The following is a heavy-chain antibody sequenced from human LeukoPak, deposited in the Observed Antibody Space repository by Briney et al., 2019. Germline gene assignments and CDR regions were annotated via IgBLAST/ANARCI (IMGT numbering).Heavy chain of an antibody. CDR2: ISYDGSNK. V-gene: IGHV3-30-3*01. CDR1: GFTFSSYA. CDR3: ARDPGYSSSWYRRAY. D-gene: IGHD6-13*01. J-gene: IGHJ4*02. Sequence: PGGSLRLSCAASGFTFSSYAMHWVSQAPGKGLEWVAVISYDGSNKYYADSVKGRFTISRDNSKNTLYLQMNSLRAEDTAVYYCARDPGYSSSWYRRAYWGQGTLVTVSS.